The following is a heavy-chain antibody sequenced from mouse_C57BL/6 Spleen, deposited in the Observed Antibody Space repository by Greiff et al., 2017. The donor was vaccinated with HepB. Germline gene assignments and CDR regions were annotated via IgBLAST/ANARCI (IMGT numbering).Heavy chain of an antibody. CDR3: ARGGSSRTFDY. V-gene: IGHV1-54*01. Sequence: QVQLKESGAELVRPGTSVKVSCKASGYAFTNYLIEWVKQRPGQGLEWIGVINPGSGGTNYNEKFKGKATLTADKSSSTAYMQLSSLTSEDSAVYFCARGGSSRTFDYWGQGTTLTVSS. CDR1: GYAFTNYL. D-gene: IGHD3-2*02. J-gene: IGHJ2*01. CDR2: INPGSGGT.